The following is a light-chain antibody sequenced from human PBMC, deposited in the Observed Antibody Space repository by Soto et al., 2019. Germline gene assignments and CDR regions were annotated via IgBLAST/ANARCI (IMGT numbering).Light chain of an antibody. CDR3: QQYNNWPRYT. V-gene: IGKV3-15*01. J-gene: IGKJ2*01. Sequence: EIVMTQSPATLSVSPGERATLSCRASQSVSSNLAWYQQKPGQAPRLLIYGASTRATGIPARFSGSGSGTEFTLTISSLQSEDFAVYYRQQYNNWPRYTFGQGTKREI. CDR2: GAS. CDR1: QSVSSN.